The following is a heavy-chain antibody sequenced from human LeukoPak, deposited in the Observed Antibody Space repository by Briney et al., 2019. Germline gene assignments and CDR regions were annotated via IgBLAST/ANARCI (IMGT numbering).Heavy chain of an antibody. Sequence: SETLSLTCTVSGGSISSYYWSWIWQPPGKGLEWIGYIYYSGSTNYNPSLKGRVTISVDTSKNQFSLKLSSVTAADTAVYYCARLSYGSRLGVWGQGTTVTVSS. CDR1: GGSISSYY. J-gene: IGHJ6*02. CDR2: IYYSGST. D-gene: IGHD3-10*01. CDR3: ARLSYGSRLGV. V-gene: IGHV4-59*08.